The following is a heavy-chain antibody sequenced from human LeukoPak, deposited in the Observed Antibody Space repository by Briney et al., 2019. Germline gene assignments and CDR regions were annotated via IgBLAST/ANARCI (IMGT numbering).Heavy chain of an antibody. V-gene: IGHV4-59*01. D-gene: IGHD3-22*01. Sequence: KPSETLSLTCTASGGSISSYYWSWIRQPPGKGLEWIGYIYYSGSTNYNPSLKSRVTISVDTSKNQFSLKLSSVTAADTAVYYCARVRTYYYDSSDFDAFDIWGQGTMVTVSS. CDR3: ARVRTYYYDSSDFDAFDI. CDR2: IYYSGST. J-gene: IGHJ3*02. CDR1: GGSISSYY.